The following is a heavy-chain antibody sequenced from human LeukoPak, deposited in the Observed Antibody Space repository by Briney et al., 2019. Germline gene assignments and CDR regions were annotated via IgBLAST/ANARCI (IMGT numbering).Heavy chain of an antibody. V-gene: IGHV1-2*02. J-gene: IGHJ4*02. CDR2: INPNSGGT. CDR1: GYTFTGYY. CDR3: ARDISSIAAPELDY. D-gene: IGHD6-6*01. Sequence: ASVKVSCKASGYTFTGYYMHWARQAPGQGLEWMGWINPNSGGTNYAQKFQGRVTMTRDTSISTAYMELSRLRSDDTAVYYCARDISSIAAPELDYWGQGTLVTVSS.